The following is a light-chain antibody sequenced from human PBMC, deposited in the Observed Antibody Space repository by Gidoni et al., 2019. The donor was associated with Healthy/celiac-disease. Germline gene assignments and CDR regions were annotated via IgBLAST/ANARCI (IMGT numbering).Light chain of an antibody. CDR2: RNN. CDR1: SNNVGNQG. CDR3: SAGDSSLSAWV. J-gene: IGLJ3*02. Sequence: QAGLTQPPSVSKGLRQTATLTCTWNSNNVGNQGAAWLQQHQGHPPKLLSYRNNNRPSGISERLSASRSGNTASLTITGLQPEDEADYYCSAGDSSLSAWVFGEGTKLTVL. V-gene: IGLV10-54*01.